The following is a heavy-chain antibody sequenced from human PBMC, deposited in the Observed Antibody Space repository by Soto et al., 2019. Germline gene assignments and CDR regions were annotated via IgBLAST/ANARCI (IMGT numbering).Heavy chain of an antibody. CDR3: ARDREVVTDTLGY. Sequence: EVQLVESGGGLVQPGGSLRLSCAASGFTFGSCWVHWVRQAPGKGLVWVARINSDGSSTSYAESVKGRFTISRDNAKNTLNMHMNSLRVEDTAVSYWARDREVVTDTLGYWGQGTLVTVSS. D-gene: IGHD2-21*02. CDR1: GFTFGSCW. J-gene: IGHJ4*02. V-gene: IGHV3-74*01. CDR2: INSDGSST.